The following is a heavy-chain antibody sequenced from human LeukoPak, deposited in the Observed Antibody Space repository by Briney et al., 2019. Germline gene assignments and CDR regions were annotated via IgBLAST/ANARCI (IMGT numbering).Heavy chain of an antibody. CDR3: AKISPSSTMDIVVVPAASYFDY. V-gene: IGHV3-30*18. Sequence: PGGSLRLSCAASGFTSSSYGMHWVRQAPGKGLEWVAVISYDGSNKYYADSVKGRFTISRDNSKNTLYLQMNSLRAEDTAVYYCAKISPSSTMDIVVVPAASYFDYWGQGTLVTVSS. CDR2: ISYDGSNK. J-gene: IGHJ4*02. CDR1: GFTSSSYG. D-gene: IGHD2-2*03.